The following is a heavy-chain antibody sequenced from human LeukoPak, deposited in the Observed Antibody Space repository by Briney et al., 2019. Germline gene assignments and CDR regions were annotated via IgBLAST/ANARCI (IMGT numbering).Heavy chain of an antibody. CDR2: VSGSAGRT. D-gene: IGHD3-22*01. V-gene: IGHV3-23*01. CDR3: AKDAYRYYDSSDYYRPYYFDY. J-gene: IGHJ4*02. CDR1: GFTFTSYP. Sequence: GGSLRLSCSASGFTFTSYPMTWVRQAPGKGLEWVSSVSGSAGRTYYADSVKGRFTISRDNSKNTLYLRMNSLRAEDTAVYYCAKDAYRYYDSSDYYRPYYFDYWGQGTRVTVSS.